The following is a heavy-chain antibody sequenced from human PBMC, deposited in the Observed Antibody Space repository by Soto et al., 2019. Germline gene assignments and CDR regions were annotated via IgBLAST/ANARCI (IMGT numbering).Heavy chain of an antibody. CDR1: GDSVSSSSAA. D-gene: IGHD6-19*01. V-gene: IGHV6-1*01. CDR2: TYYRSKWYS. Sequence: SQTLSLTCAISGDSVSSSSAAWSWIRQSPSRGLEWLGRTYYRSKWYSDYAVSVKSRITINPDTSKNQFSLQLNSVTPEDTAVYYCARGSYYSGWVWGQGTLVTVSS. CDR3: ARGSYYSGWV. J-gene: IGHJ4*02.